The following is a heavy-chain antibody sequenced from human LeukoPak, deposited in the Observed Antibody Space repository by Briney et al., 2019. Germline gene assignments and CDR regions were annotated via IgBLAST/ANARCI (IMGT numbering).Heavy chain of an antibody. J-gene: IGHJ4*02. V-gene: IGHV3-74*01. D-gene: IGHD6-19*01. CDR2: IKSDGSDT. CDR3: ARGYSSGLHFDY. Sequence: HPGGSLRLSCAASGFTLSSYWMRWVRQVPGKGLVWVSRIKSDGSDTRYADSVKGRFTISRDNAKNTLYLQMNSLRAEDTAVYYCARGYSSGLHFDYWGQGTLVTVSS. CDR1: GFTLSSYW.